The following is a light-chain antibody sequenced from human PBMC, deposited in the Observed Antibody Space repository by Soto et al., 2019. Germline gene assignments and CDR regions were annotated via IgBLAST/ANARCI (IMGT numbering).Light chain of an antibody. J-gene: IGLJ1*01. V-gene: IGLV1-40*01. Sequence: QSVLTQPPSVSGAPGQRVTISCTVSSSNIGAGYDVHWYQQLPGTAPKLLIYVNSIRPSGVPGRFSGSKSVTSASLAITGLQAEDEADYYCQSYDSSLSGYVFGTGTKVTVL. CDR3: QSYDSSLSGYV. CDR1: SSNIGAGYD. CDR2: VNS.